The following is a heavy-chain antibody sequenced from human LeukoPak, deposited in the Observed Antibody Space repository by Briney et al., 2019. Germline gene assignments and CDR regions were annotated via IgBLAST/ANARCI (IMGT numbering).Heavy chain of an antibody. Sequence: SETLSLTCTVSGASISGSGYYWSWIRQPPGEGLEWIGYIYYSGSTNYNPSLKSRVTISVDTSKNPFSLKLSSVTAADTAVYYCARVGDSSGYYYYYYYMDVWGKGTTVTVSS. V-gene: IGHV4-61*08. CDR2: IYYSGST. CDR3: ARVGDSSGYYYYYYYMDV. D-gene: IGHD3-22*01. J-gene: IGHJ6*03. CDR1: GASISGSGYY.